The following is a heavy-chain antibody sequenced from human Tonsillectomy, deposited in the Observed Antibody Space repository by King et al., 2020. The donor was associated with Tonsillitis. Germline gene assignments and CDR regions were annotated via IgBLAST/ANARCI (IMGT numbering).Heavy chain of an antibody. J-gene: IGHJ4*02. V-gene: IGHV4-34*01. CDR1: GASLSGYH. CDR3: ARVIGSSTYYPDY. D-gene: IGHD3-22*01. CDR2: IDHSGGT. Sequence: VQLQQWGAGLLKPSETLSLTCAVSGASLSGYHWSWIRQPPGKGLEWTGEIDHSGGTNYNPSLKSRVTISVDTSMNQFSLKLSSVSAADTAVYYCARVIGSSTYYPDYWGQGTLVTVSS.